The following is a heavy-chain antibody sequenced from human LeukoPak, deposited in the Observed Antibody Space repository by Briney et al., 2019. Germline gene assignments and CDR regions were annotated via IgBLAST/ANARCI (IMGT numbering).Heavy chain of an antibody. CDR1: GGTFSSYA. V-gene: IGHV1-69*05. CDR2: IIPIFGTA. CDR3: ARAYSYGYGYYYYMDV. J-gene: IGHJ6*03. D-gene: IGHD5-18*01. Sequence: SVKVSCKASGGTFSSYAISWVRQAPGQGLEWMGGIIPIFGTANYAQKFQGRVTITTDESTSTAYMELSSLRSEDTAEYYCARAYSYGYGYYYYMDVWGKGTTVTVSS.